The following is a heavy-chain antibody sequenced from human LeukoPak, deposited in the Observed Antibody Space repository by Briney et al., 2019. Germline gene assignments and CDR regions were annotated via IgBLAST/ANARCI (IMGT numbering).Heavy chain of an antibody. CDR1: GFTFSSYA. CDR3: AKSHYSGSGRPRLDAFDI. Sequence: GRSLRLSCAASGFTFSSYAMHWVRQAPGKGLEWVAVISYDGSNKYYADSVKGRFTISRDNSKNTLYLQMNSLRAEDTAIYYCAKSHYSGSGRPRLDAFDIWGQGTMVTVSS. CDR2: ISYDGSNK. J-gene: IGHJ3*02. V-gene: IGHV3-30-3*02. D-gene: IGHD3-10*01.